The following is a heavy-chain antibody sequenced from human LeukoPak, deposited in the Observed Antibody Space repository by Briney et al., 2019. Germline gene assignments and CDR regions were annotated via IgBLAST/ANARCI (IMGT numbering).Heavy chain of an antibody. CDR2: IYYSGST. CDR1: GGSISSYY. Sequence: SETLSLTCTVSGGSISSYYWSWIRQPPGKGLEWIGYIYYSGSTNYNPSLKSRFTISVDTSKNQFSLKLSSVTAADTAVYYCARGASWGDRSYYYYYYYMDVWGKGTTVAVSS. J-gene: IGHJ6*03. D-gene: IGHD1-26*01. CDR3: ARGASWGDRSYYYYYYYMDV. V-gene: IGHV4-59*01.